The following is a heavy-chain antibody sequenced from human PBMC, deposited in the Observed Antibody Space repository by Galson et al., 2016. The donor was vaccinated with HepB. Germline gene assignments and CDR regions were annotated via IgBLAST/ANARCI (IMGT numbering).Heavy chain of an antibody. V-gene: IGHV1-24*01. CDR1: GFTLTELS. J-gene: IGHJ4*02. CDR2: LDPEEGKK. Sequence: SVKVSCKVSGFTLTELSIHWMRQAPGKGLEWMGGLDPEEGKKVYLQKFQGRVIMTEDTSTDTAYMELSSLRSGETAVYYCVTDPVVVGGGYWGQGTLVIVSS. CDR3: VTDPVVVGGGY. D-gene: IGHD2-21*01.